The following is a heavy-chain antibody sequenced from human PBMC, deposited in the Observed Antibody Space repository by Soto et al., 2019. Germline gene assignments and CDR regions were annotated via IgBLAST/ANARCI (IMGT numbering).Heavy chain of an antibody. D-gene: IGHD6-13*01. CDR1: GFTFSSYG. V-gene: IGHV3-30*18. J-gene: IGHJ5*02. CDR3: AKDRIGIAAAASFVEWFDP. CDR2: ISYDGSNK. Sequence: QVQLVESGGGVVQPGRSLRLSCAASGFTFSSYGMHWVRQAPGKGLEWVAVISYDGSNKYYADSVKGRFTISRDNSKNTLYLQMNSLRAEDTAVYYCAKDRIGIAAAASFVEWFDPWGQGTLVTVSS.